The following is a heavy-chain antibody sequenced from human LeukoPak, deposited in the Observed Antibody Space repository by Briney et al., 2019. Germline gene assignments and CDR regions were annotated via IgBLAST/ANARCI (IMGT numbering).Heavy chain of an antibody. D-gene: IGHD3-10*01. CDR1: GGSISSYY. Sequence: SETLSLTCTVSGGSISSYYWSWIRQPPGKGLEWIGYIYYSGSTNYNPSLKSRVTISVDTSKNQFSLKQSSVTAADTAVYYCARNYGSGSLGFDYWGQGTLVTASS. CDR2: IYYSGST. V-gene: IGHV4-59*01. CDR3: ARNYGSGSLGFDY. J-gene: IGHJ4*02.